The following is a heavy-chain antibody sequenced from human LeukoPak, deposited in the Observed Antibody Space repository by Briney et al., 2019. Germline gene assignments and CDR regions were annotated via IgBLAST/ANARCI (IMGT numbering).Heavy chain of an antibody. CDR2: IYSGGST. CDR3: ARGNYYDSSGYYGSLDY. D-gene: IGHD3-22*01. V-gene: IGHV3-53*04. Sequence: QTGGSLRLSCAASGFTVSSNYMSWVRQAPGKGLEWVSVIYSGGSTYCADSVKGRFTISRHNSKNTLYLQMNSLRAEDTAVYYCARGNYYDSSGYYGSLDYWGQGTLVTVSS. CDR1: GFTVSSNY. J-gene: IGHJ4*02.